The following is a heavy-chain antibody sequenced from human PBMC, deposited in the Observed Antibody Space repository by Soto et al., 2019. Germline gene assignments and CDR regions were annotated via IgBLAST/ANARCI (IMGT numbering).Heavy chain of an antibody. CDR1: GNSISTTNW. V-gene: IGHV4-4*02. J-gene: IGHJ4*02. CDR3: ARDVGYHYDGSPSGQFDF. CDR2: IYHSGTS. Sequence: QVELQESGPGLVKPSGTLSLTRAVFGNSISTTNWWSWVRQSPGKGLEWIGEIYHSGTSNYNPSLKSRVTISLDKSKNQFSLKLSSVTAADTAVYYCARDVGYHYDGSPSGQFDFWGQGTLVIVSS. D-gene: IGHD3-22*01.